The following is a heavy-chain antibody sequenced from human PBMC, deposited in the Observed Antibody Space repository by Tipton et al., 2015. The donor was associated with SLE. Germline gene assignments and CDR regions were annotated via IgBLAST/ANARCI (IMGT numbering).Heavy chain of an antibody. J-gene: IGHJ6*03. CDR1: GFAFRNSA. D-gene: IGHD2-15*01. CDR3: AKDVGEFDYYYMEV. Sequence: SLRLSCAASGFAFRNSAMDWVRPAPGKGLEWVSAISGTGGGTFYADSVKGRFTISRDNSKNTLYLEMHSLTAEDTAVYYCAKDVGEFDYYYMEVWGKGTTVTVSS. CDR2: ISGTGGGT. V-gene: IGHV3-23*01.